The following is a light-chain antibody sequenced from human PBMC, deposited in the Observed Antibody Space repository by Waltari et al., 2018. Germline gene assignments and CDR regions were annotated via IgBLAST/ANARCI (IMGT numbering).Light chain of an antibody. J-gene: IGKJ5*01. CDR1: QSASSTY. CDR3: QQFGNSPIT. V-gene: IGKV3-20*01. Sequence: EIVLTQSPGPLSLSPGERATLSCRASQSASSTYLAWYQQKPGQAPRLLIYGASSRATGIPDRFSGSGSGTDFTLTISRLEPEDFAVYYCQQFGNSPITFGQGTRLEIK. CDR2: GAS.